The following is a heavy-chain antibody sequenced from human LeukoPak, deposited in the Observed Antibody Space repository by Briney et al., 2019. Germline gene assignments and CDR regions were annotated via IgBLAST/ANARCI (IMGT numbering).Heavy chain of an antibody. J-gene: IGHJ5*02. V-gene: IGHV3-21*01. CDR3: ASTLYCSSTSRSGPYNWFDP. D-gene: IGHD2-2*01. CDR2: ISSSSSYI. Sequence: PGGSLRLSCAASGFTFRSYSMNWVRQAPGKGLEWVSSISSSSSYIYYADSVKGRFTISRDNAKNSLYLQMNSLRAEDTAVYYCASTLYCSSTSRSGPYNWFDPWGQGTLVTVSS. CDR1: GFTFRSYS.